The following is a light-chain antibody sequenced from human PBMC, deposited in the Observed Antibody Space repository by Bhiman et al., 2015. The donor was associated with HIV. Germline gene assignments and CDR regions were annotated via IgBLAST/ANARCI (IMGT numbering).Light chain of an antibody. Sequence: QSALTQPASVSGSPGQSITISCTGTSSDIGAYNYVSWYQQHPGKVPKLLIYDVTNWPSGVSNRFSGSKSDNTASLTISGLQAEDEADYYCSSYTTSSTYVFGTGTKVTVL. V-gene: IGLV2-14*01. J-gene: IGLJ1*01. CDR2: DVT. CDR1: SSDIGAYNY. CDR3: SSYTTSSTYV.